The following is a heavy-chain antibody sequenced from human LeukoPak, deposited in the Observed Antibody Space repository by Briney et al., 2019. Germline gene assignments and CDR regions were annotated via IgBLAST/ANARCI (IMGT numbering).Heavy chain of an antibody. J-gene: IGHJ4*02. Sequence: PGGSLRLSCAASGFTFSSYGMHWVRQAPGKGLEWVAFIRYDGSNKYYADSVKGRFTISRDNSKNTLYLQMNSLRAEDTAVYYCEKEHCSRTSCRFDYWGQGTLVTVSS. CDR1: GFTFSSYG. V-gene: IGHV3-30*02. D-gene: IGHD2-2*01. CDR2: IRYDGSNK. CDR3: EKEHCSRTSCRFDY.